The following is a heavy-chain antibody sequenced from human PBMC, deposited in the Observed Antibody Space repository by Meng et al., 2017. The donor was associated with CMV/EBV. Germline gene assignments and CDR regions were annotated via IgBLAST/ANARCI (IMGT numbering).Heavy chain of an antibody. Sequence: EQAGPGLGKASATLSLICTGSGGCISSYYWSWIREPDGKGLGWIGRIYTSGSTNYTPSLKSRVTMSVDTTKNQFSLQLSSVTAAETAVYYCERDLMNCSSTSCANRFDPWGQGTLVTVSS. CDR1: GGCISSYY. CDR3: ERDLMNCSSTSCANRFDP. V-gene: IGHV4-4*07. J-gene: IGHJ5*02. D-gene: IGHD2-2*01. CDR2: IYTSGST.